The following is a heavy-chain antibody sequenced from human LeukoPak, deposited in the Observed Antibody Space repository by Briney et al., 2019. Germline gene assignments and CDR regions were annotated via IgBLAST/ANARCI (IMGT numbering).Heavy chain of an antibody. CDR2: ISSSSRTI. Sequence: GGSLRLSCATSGFTFSSYAMNWVRQAPGKGLEWVSYISSSSRTIYYADSVKGRFTISRDNAKNSLYLQMNSLRAEDTAVYYCARDAYGDYRVDYWGQGTLVTVSS. J-gene: IGHJ4*02. D-gene: IGHD4-17*01. CDR3: ARDAYGDYRVDY. CDR1: GFTFSSYA. V-gene: IGHV3-48*04.